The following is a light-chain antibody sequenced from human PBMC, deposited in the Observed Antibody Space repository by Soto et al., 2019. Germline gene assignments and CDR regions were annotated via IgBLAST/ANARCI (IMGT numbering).Light chain of an antibody. CDR1: RSNNGYNY. J-gene: IGLJ1*01. V-gene: IGLV1-47*01. CDR2: RNN. CDR3: AAWDDSLSGHYV. Sequence: QSVLTQPPSASGTPGQRITISCSGSRSNNGYNYVYWYQQLPGTAPKLLIYRNNQRPSGVPDRFSGSKSGTSASLAISGLRSEDEADYYCAAWDDSLSGHYVFATGTKLTVL.